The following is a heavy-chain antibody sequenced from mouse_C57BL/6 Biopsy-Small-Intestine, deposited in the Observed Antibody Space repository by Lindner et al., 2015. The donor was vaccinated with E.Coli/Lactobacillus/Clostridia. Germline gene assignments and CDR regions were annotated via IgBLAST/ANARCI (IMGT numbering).Heavy chain of an antibody. Sequence: SVKVSCKASGYIFTSYGISWVRQAPGQGLEWMGWISTYNGNTNYAQNLQGRVTMTTDTSTITAYMELRSLRSDDTAVYYCARGYDFWSGYDYWGQGTLATVSS. CDR2: ISTYNGNT. J-gene: IGHJ4*01. D-gene: IGHD2-4*01. CDR1: GYIFTSYG. V-gene: IGHV1-81*01. CDR3: ARGYDFWSGYDY.